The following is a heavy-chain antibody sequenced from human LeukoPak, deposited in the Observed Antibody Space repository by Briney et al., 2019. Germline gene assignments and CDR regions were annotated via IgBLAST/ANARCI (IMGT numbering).Heavy chain of an antibody. V-gene: IGHV4-39*07. CDR3: ASLSIAAAANWFDP. J-gene: IGHJ5*02. CDR1: GGSIRSSMYG. D-gene: IGHD6-13*01. CDR2: IYYSGST. Sequence: SQTLSLTCTVSGGSIRSSMYGSGWSRHPPGKWLGWNGSIYYSGSTYYNPSLKSRVTISVDTSKNQFSLKLSSVTAADTAVYYCASLSIAAAANWFDPWGQGTLVTVSS.